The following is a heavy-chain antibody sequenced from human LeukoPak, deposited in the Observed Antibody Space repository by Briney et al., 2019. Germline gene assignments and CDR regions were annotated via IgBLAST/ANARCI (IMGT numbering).Heavy chain of an antibody. D-gene: IGHD3-10*01. CDR1: GDSISSGGYY. CDR3: ARVDVTMVRGVGV. J-gene: IGHJ4*02. V-gene: IGHV4-31*03. Sequence: PSQTLSLTCTVSGDSISSGGYYWSWIRQHPGKGLEWIGYIYYNRSTYYNPSLKSRVTISVDTSKNQFSLKLSSVTAADTAVYYCARVDVTMVRGVGVWGQGALVTVSS. CDR2: IYYNRST.